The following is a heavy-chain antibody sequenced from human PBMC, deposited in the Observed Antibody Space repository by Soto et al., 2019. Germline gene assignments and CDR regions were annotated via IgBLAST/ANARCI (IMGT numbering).Heavy chain of an antibody. V-gene: IGHV1-69*13. CDR3: VFGDCTSSSCSYYFYGLDV. CDR2: ILPIFGSP. Sequence: AASVKVSCKASGGNFRRYAISWVRQAPGQGLEWMGGILPIFGSPSHAQKFRDRVTITADESTSTAYLELTSLTSEDTAIYYCVFGDCTSSSCSYYFYGLDVWGQGTTVTVSS. J-gene: IGHJ6*02. D-gene: IGHD2-2*01. CDR1: GGNFRRYA.